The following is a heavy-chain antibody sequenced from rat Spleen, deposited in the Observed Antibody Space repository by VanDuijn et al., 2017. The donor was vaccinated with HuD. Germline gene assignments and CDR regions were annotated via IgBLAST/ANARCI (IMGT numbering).Heavy chain of an antibody. J-gene: IGHJ2*01. CDR2: ITNSGGST. Sequence: EVQLVESGGGLVQPGRSLKLSCAASGFTFSNYYMAWVRQAPTKGLEWVASITNSGGSTYYRDSVKGRFTISRDNAKSTLYLQMDSLRSEDTATYYCTRGGEDYFDYWGQGVMVTVSS. CDR1: GFTFSNYY. CDR3: TRGGEDYFDY. V-gene: IGHV5S23*01. D-gene: IGHD1-11*01.